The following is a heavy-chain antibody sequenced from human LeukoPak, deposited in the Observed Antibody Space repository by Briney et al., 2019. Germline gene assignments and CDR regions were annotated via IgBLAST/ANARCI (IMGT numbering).Heavy chain of an antibody. CDR3: VKDRTGTYTLDY. CDR1: GFTFSHYA. V-gene: IGHV3-30-3*01. D-gene: IGHD3-10*01. Sequence: PGGSLRLSCAATGFTFSHYAIHWGRQAPGKGLEWVAFISDDGSRQHYADSVKGRFTISRDNSKNTLNLQMNSLRAEDTAVYYCVKDRTGTYTLDYWGQGTLVTVSS. J-gene: IGHJ4*02. CDR2: ISDDGSRQ.